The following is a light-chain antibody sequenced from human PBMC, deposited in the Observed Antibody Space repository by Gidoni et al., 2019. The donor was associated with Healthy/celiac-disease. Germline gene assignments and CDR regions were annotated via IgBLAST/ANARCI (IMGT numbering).Light chain of an antibody. CDR1: QSVLYSSNNKNY. Sequence: DILMTHSPASLAVSLGERATINCKSSQSVLYSSNNKNYLAWYQQKPGQPPKLLIYWASTRESGVPDRFSGSGSGTDFTLTISSLQAEDVAVYYCQQYYSTPRTFGQGTKVEIK. J-gene: IGKJ1*01. CDR2: WAS. CDR3: QQYYSTPRT. V-gene: IGKV4-1*01.